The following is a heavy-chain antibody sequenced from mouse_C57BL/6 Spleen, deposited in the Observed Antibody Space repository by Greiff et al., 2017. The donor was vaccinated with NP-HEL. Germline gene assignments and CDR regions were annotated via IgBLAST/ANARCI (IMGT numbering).Heavy chain of an antibody. Sequence: EVKLQQSGPELVKPGASVKISCKASGYTFTDYYMNWVKQSHGKSLEWIGDINPNNGGTSYNQKFKGKATLTVDKSSSTAYMELRSLTSEDSAVYYCARSASSGPFDYWGQGTTLTVSS. J-gene: IGHJ2*01. CDR3: ARSASSGPFDY. D-gene: IGHD3-2*02. CDR2: INPNNGGT. V-gene: IGHV1-26*01. CDR1: GYTFTDYY.